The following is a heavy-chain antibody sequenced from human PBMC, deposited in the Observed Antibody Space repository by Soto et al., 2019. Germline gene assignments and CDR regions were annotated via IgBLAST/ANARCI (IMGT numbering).Heavy chain of an antibody. D-gene: IGHD6-25*01. V-gene: IGHV4-59*01. CDR2: VYVSGNT. Sequence: SETLSLTCTVSGGSLSSYYWTGIRQSPGKGLEWIGYVYVSGNTNYNPSLKSRVTISIDTSKNQFSLRPASVTAADTAFYFCGSVRPSGYVLSWGQGTLVTVSS. CDR3: GSVRPSGYVLS. CDR1: GGSLSSYY. J-gene: IGHJ5*02.